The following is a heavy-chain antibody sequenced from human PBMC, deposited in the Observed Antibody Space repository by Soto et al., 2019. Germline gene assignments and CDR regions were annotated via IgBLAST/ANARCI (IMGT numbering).Heavy chain of an antibody. CDR2: IYYSGST. V-gene: IGHV4-61*01. CDR1: GGSVSSGSYH. Sequence: SETLSLTCTVSGGSVSSGSYHWSWIRQPPGKGLEWIGYIYYSGSTNYNPSLKSRVTISVDTSKNQFSLKLSSVTAADTAVYYCARLRRDIVVVAALYLDHWGQGTLVTVSS. J-gene: IGHJ4*02. D-gene: IGHD2-2*01. CDR3: ARLRRDIVVVAALYLDH.